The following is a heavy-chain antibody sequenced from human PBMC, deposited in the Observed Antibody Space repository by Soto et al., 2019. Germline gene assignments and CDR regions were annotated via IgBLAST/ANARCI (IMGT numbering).Heavy chain of an antibody. CDR2: IIPIFGTA. CDR3: ARGAGYIYGTDYWYFDL. J-gene: IGHJ2*01. V-gene: IGHV1-69*01. CDR1: GGTFSSYA. Sequence: QVQLVQSGAEVKKPGSSVKVSCKASGGTFSSYAISWVRQAPGQGLEWMGGIIPIFGTANYAQKFQGRVTITADESTSTAYMELSSLRSEDTAVYYCARGAGYIYGTDYWYFDLWGRGTLVTVSS. D-gene: IGHD5-18*01.